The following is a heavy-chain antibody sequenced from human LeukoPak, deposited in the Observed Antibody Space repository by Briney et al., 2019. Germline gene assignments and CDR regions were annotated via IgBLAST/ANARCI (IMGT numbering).Heavy chain of an antibody. CDR2: IYTSEST. V-gene: IGHV4-4*07. D-gene: IGHD3-22*01. CDR3: ASGYDDSSDYHSFDY. CDR1: GGSISAYY. J-gene: IGHJ4*02. Sequence: SETLSLTCTVSGGSISAYYWNWIRQPAGKGLEWTGRIYTSESTNYNPSLKSRVTMSIDTSKNQFSLKLSSVTAADTAVYYCASGYDDSSDYHSFDYWGQGTLVTVSS.